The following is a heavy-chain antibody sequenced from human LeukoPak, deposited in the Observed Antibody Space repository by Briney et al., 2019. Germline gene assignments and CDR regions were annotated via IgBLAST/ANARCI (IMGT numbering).Heavy chain of an antibody. CDR3: ARTAYSSSWSNFDY. CDR1: GLTLRSYS. J-gene: IGHJ4*02. Sequence: GGSLRLSCAASGLTLRSYSMNWVRQAPGKGLEWVSGYNWNGGITGYADSVKGRFTITRDNAKNSLYMQMNSLRAEDTALYYCARTAYSSSWSNFDYWGQGTLVTVSS. V-gene: IGHV3-20*04. CDR2: YNWNGGIT. D-gene: IGHD6-13*01.